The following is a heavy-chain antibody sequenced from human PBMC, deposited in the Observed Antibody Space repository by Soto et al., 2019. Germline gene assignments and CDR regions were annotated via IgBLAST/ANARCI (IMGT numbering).Heavy chain of an antibody. D-gene: IGHD4-17*01. Sequence: GSVKVSCKVSGYTLTELSMHWVRQAPGKGLEWMGGFDPEDGETIYAQKFQGRVTMTEDTSTDTAYMELSSLRSEDTAVYYCATVIDYGDYTTNFDYWGQGTLVTVSS. CDR2: FDPEDGET. CDR1: GYTLTELS. J-gene: IGHJ4*02. V-gene: IGHV1-24*01. CDR3: ATVIDYGDYTTNFDY.